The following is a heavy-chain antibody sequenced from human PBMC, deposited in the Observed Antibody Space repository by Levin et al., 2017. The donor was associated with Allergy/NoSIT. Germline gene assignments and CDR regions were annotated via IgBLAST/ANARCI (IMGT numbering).Heavy chain of an antibody. CDR1: GFTFSSYW. CDR3: ARAYDSSGYQENFDL. J-gene: IGHJ2*01. V-gene: IGHV3-74*01. Sequence: GESLKISCAASGFTFSSYWMHWVRQAPGKGLVWVSRINSDGSSTSYADSVKGRFTISRDNAKNTLYLQMNSLRAEDTAVYYCARAYDSSGYQENFDLWGRGTLVTVSS. CDR2: INSDGSST. D-gene: IGHD3-22*01.